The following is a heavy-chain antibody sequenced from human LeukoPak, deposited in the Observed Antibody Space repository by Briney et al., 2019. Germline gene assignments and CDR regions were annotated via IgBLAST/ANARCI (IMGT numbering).Heavy chain of an antibody. D-gene: IGHD6-19*01. V-gene: IGHV4-59*01. J-gene: IGHJ4*02. Sequence: SETLSLTCTVSGGSISSYYWSWIRQPPGKGLEWIGYIYYSGSTNYNPSLKSRVTISVDTSKNQFSLKLNSVTAADTAVYFCARGAGWYDYWGQGTLVTVSS. CDR1: GGSISSYY. CDR2: IYYSGST. CDR3: ARGAGWYDY.